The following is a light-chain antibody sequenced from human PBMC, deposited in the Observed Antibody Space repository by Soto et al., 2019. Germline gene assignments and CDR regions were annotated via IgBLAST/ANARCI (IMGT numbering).Light chain of an antibody. CDR1: SSDVGGYNY. J-gene: IGLJ1*01. CDR2: DVS. V-gene: IGLV2-14*03. CDR3: NSYTSSSTPYV. Sequence: QSVLTQPASVSVSPGQSITISCTGTSSDVGGYNYVSWYQHHPGKAPKLLIYDVSNRPSGVSNRFSGSKSGNTASLTISGLQAEDEADYFCNSYTSSSTPYVFATGTKVTVL.